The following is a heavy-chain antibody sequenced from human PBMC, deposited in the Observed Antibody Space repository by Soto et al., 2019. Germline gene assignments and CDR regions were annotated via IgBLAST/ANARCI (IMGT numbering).Heavy chain of an antibody. CDR2: IYYSGST. CDR3: ARVFSDSSSFLDP. V-gene: IGHV4-31*03. Sequence: QSLTCTLHDGSISGRNYYWGLIRKQPGKGLEWIGYIYYSGSTSYNPSLKSRVTISVDTSKNHFSLKLSSVTAADTAVYYCARVFSDSSSFLDPCGQGTLVTIS. D-gene: IGHD6-13*01. CDR1: DGSISGRNYY. J-gene: IGHJ5*02.